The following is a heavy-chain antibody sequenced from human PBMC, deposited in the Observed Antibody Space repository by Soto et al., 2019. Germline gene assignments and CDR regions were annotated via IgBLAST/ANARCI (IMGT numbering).Heavy chain of an antibody. CDR1: CGSIIRSNW. Sequence: TLSLTCACCCGSIIRSNWWSWVRESPGKGLEWIGEIYHGGSTNYNPSLKRRVTISVDKSKNQFSLKLSSLTGADTAVYYCARSITFDWLFFDNWGQGTLVTVSS. J-gene: IGHJ4*02. D-gene: IGHD3-9*01. V-gene: IGHV4-4*02. CDR3: ARSITFDWLFFDN. CDR2: IYHGGST.